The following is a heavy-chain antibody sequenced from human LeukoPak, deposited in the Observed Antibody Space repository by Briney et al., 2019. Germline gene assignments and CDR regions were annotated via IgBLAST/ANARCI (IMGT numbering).Heavy chain of an antibody. J-gene: IGHJ4*02. D-gene: IGHD1-7*01. V-gene: IGHV3-30*18. Sequence: GGSLRLSCAASGFSFSSYGMHWVRQAPGKGLEWVAVISYDGDNKYHADSVKGRFTISRDNSKYTLYLQMNSLRAEDTAVYYCAKENRHRWNYEFDCWGQGTLVTVSS. CDR2: ISYDGDNK. CDR3: AKENRHRWNYEFDC. CDR1: GFSFSSYG.